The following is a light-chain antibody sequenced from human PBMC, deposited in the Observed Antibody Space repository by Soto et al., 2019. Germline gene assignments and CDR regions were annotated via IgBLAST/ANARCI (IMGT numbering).Light chain of an antibody. V-gene: IGKV1-6*01. CDR2: GTF. Sequence: AIQMTQSPSSLSASVGDRVTITCRASQDIRTELGWYQQKPGKAPRLLIYGTFSLQSGVPSMFSGSGSRTDFTLTISSLQPDEFATYYCLQDFKYPRTFGQGTKVEVK. CDR1: QDIRTE. CDR3: LQDFKYPRT. J-gene: IGKJ1*01.